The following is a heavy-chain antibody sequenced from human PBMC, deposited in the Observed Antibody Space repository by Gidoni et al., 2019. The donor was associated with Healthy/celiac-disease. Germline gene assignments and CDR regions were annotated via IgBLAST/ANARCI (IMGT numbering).Heavy chain of an antibody. Sequence: TFSSYAMSWVRQAPGKGLEWVSAISGSGGSTYYADSVKGRFTISRDNSKNTLYLQMNSLRAEDTAVYYCAKDSYWAARWGAFDYWGQGTLVTVSS. CDR2: ISGSGGST. V-gene: IGHV3-23*01. J-gene: IGHJ4*02. D-gene: IGHD6-6*01. CDR3: AKDSYWAARWGAFDY. CDR1: TFSSYA.